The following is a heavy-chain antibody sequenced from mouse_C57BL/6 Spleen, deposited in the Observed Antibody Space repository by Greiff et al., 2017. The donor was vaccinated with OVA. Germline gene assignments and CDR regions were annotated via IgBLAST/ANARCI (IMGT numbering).Heavy chain of an antibody. CDR2: IWGEGGA. CDR1: GFSLTSYG. CDR3: AKPGRGYAMDY. V-gene: IGHV2-3*01. Sequence: VMLVESGPGLVAPSQSLSITCTVSGFSLTSYGVSWVRQPPGKGLEWLGAIWGEGGANYHSALISRLSIRKDNSKSQVILKLNSLQTDDTATYYCAKPGRGYAMDYWGQGTSVTVSS. J-gene: IGHJ4*01.